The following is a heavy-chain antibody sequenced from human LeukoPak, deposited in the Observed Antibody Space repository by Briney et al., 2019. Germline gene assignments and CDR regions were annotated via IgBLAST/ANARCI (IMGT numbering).Heavy chain of an antibody. CDR3: ARAPSGPVVVVAATSY. CDR1: GFTFSRHG. CDR2: MRFDGTKK. D-gene: IGHD2-15*01. Sequence: GGSLRLSCAGAGFTFSRHGMHWVRQTPGKGLEWVAFMRFDGTKKYYADSMEGRFTITRDNSKNSLYLQMNSLRAEDTAVYYCARAPSGPVVVVAATSYWGQGTLVTVSS. V-gene: IGHV3-30*02. J-gene: IGHJ4*02.